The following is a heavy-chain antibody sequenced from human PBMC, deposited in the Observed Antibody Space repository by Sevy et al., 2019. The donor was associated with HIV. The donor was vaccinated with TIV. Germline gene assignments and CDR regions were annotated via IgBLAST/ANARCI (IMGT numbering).Heavy chain of an antibody. V-gene: IGHV4-34*01. Sequence: SETLSLTCAVYGRSFSGYYWSWVRQPPGKGLEWIGEFEYGGSTKYNPSLKSRVTISMDTSKNHFSLKLTSVTATDTAVYYCATTHSTGYYFDYWGQGNLVTVSS. CDR2: FEYGGST. CDR1: GRSFSGYY. CDR3: ATTHSTGYYFDY. D-gene: IGHD1-1*01. J-gene: IGHJ4*02.